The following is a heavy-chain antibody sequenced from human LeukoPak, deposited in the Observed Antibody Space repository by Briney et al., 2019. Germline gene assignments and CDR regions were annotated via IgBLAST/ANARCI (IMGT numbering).Heavy chain of an antibody. CDR3: ARGGYKYDSSGYYSDY. V-gene: IGHV1-2*02. J-gene: IGHJ4*02. D-gene: IGHD3-22*01. CDR2: INPNSGGT. CDR1: GYTFTGYY. Sequence: ASVKVSCKASGYTFTGYYMHWVRQAPGQGLEWMGWINPNSGGTNYAQKFQGRVTMTRDTSISTAYMELSRLRSDDTAVYYCARGGYKYDSSGYYSDYWGQGTLVTVSS.